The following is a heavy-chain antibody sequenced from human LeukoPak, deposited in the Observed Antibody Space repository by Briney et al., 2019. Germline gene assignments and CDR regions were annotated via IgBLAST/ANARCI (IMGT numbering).Heavy chain of an antibody. J-gene: IGHJ6*02. V-gene: IGHV4-4*02. CDR3: ARSRRGSSWNYYYYGMDV. Sequence: SGTLSLTCAVSGGSISSSNWWSWVRQPPGKGLEWIGEIYHSGSTNYNPSLKSRVTISVDKSKNQFSLKLSPVTAADTAVYYCARSRRGSSWNYYYYGMDVWGQGTTVTASS. D-gene: IGHD6-13*01. CDR1: GGSISSSNW. CDR2: IYHSGST.